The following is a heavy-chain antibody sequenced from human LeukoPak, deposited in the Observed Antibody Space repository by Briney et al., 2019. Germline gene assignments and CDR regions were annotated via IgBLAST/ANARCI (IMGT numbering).Heavy chain of an antibody. CDR3: ARGSYSLYYDFWSGYGGGMYYYYYMDV. D-gene: IGHD3-3*01. CDR2: INHSGST. V-gene: IGHV4-34*01. CDR1: GGSFSGYY. J-gene: IGHJ6*03. Sequence: SETLSLTCAVYGGSFSGYYWSWIRQPPGKGLEWIGEINHSGSTNYNPSLKSRVTISVDTSKNQFSLKLSSVTAADTAVYYCARGSYSLYYDFWSGYGGGMYYYYYMDVWGKGTTVTISS.